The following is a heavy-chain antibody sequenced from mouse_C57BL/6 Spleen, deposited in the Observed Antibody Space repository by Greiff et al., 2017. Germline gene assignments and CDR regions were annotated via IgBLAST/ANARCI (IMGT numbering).Heavy chain of an antibody. V-gene: IGHV1-82*01. J-gene: IGHJ3*01. D-gene: IGHD2-3*01. Sequence: VQRVESGPELVKPGASVKISCKASGYAFSSSWMNWVKQRPGKGLEWIGRIYPGDGDTNYNGKFKGKATLTADKSSSTAYMQLSSLTSEDSAVYFCASTGDGYPWFAYWGQGTLVTVSA. CDR3: ASTGDGYPWFAY. CDR1: GYAFSSSW. CDR2: IYPGDGDT.